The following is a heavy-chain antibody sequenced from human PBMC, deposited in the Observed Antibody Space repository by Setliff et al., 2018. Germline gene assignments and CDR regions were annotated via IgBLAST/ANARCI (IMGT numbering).Heavy chain of an antibody. CDR1: GDSMIGSY. V-gene: IGHV4-59*12. CDR3: ARGRMRGSCSGPSCTYDPFDI. CDR2: VHSGGSP. J-gene: IGHJ3*02. Sequence: SETLSLTCKVSGDSMIGSYWSWIRQPPGKGLDWIGYVHSGGSPNYSPSFKSRVTMSIDTSKNQFSLILRSVTAADTAVYYCARGRMRGSCSGPSCTYDPFDIWGQGTQVTVSS. D-gene: IGHD2-2*01.